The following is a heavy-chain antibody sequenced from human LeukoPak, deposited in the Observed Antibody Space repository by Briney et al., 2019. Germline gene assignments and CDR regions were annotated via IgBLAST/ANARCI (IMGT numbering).Heavy chain of an antibody. V-gene: IGHV4-39*07. J-gene: IGHJ5*02. CDR2: IYYSGST. D-gene: IGHD4/OR15-4a*01. Sequence: NASETLSLTCTVSGGSISSSSYYWGWIRQPPGKGLEWIGSIYYSGSTYYNPSLKSRVTISVDKSKNQFSLKLSSVTAADTAVYYCAVVYGAYLAWGQGTLVTVSS. CDR3: AVVYGAYLA. CDR1: GGSISSSSYY.